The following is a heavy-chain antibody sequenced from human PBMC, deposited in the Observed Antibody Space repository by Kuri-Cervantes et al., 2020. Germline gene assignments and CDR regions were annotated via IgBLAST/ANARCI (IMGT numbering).Heavy chain of an antibody. CDR2: IYYSGST. Sequence: SETLSLTCTVSGGSISSSSYYWGWIRQPPGKGLEWIGSIYYSGSTYYNPSLKSRVTISVDTSKNQFSLKLSSVTAADTAVYYCATDYYDTSGAYWGQGTLVTVSS. D-gene: IGHD3-22*01. V-gene: IGHV4-39*02. CDR3: ATDYYDTSGAY. CDR1: GGSISSSSYY. J-gene: IGHJ4*02.